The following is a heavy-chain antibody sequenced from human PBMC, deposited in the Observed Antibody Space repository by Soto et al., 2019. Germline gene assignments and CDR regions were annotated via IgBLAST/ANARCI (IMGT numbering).Heavy chain of an antibody. J-gene: IGHJ3*02. V-gene: IGHV3-66*01. CDR2: IYSGGST. CDR1: GFTVSSNY. Sequence: EVQLVESGGGLVQPGGSLRLSCAASGFTVSSNYMSWVRQAPGKGLEWVSVIYSGGSTYYADSVKGRFTISRDNSKNTLYLQMNSLRAEDTAVYYCARDARSAIAVAGRDAFYIWGQGTMVTVSS. D-gene: IGHD6-19*01. CDR3: ARDARSAIAVAGRDAFYI.